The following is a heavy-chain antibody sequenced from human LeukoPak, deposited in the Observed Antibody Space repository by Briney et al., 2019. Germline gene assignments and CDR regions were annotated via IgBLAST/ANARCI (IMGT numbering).Heavy chain of an antibody. J-gene: IGHJ4*02. CDR1: GYTFTSYD. Sequence: GASVKVSCKASGYTFTSYDINWVRQATGQGLEWMGWMNPNSGNTGYAQKFQGRVTITADESTSTAYMELSSLGSEDTAVYYCARDGSYPFDYWGQGTLVTVSS. CDR3: ARDGSYPFDY. CDR2: MNPNSGNT. V-gene: IGHV1-8*01. D-gene: IGHD1-26*01.